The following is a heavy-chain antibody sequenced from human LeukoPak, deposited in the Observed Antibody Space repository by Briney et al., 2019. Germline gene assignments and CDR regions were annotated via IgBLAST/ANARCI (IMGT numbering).Heavy chain of an antibody. CDR1: GGSFSGYY. CDR2: INHSGST. D-gene: IGHD3-3*01. J-gene: IGHJ5*02. CDR3: ASITIFGVVPTTTWFDP. Sequence: KPSETLSLTCAAYGGSFSGYYWSWIRQPPGKGLEWIGEINHSGSTNYNPSLKSRVTISVDTSKNQFSLKLSSVTAADTAVYYCASITIFGVVPTTTWFDPWGQGTLVTVSS. V-gene: IGHV4-34*01.